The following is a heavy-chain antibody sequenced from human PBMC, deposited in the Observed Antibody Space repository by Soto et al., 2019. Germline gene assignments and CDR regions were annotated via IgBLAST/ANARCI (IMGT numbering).Heavy chain of an antibody. Sequence: VKLVESGGGVVQPGGSLRLSCAASGFTFNIYGMHWVRQAPDKGLEGVALISYDGSNQYYADSVKGRFTISRDNSKNTLFLQMNSLRADDTAVYYCAKDQASGQGSFDSWGQGTLVTVSS. CDR1: GFTFNIYG. V-gene: IGHV3-30*18. CDR2: ISYDGSNQ. CDR3: AKDQASGQGSFDS. J-gene: IGHJ4*02.